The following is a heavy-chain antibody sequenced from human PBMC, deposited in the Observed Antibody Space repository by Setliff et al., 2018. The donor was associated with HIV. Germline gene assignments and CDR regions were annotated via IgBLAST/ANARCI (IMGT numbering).Heavy chain of an antibody. J-gene: IGHJ6*03. CDR2: IYYSGST. V-gene: IGHV4-39*02. D-gene: IGHD3-10*01. CDR1: GGSISTYY. Sequence: LETLSLTCTVSGGSISTYYWAWIRQPPGKGLEWIGTIYYSGSTYYNPSLKSRATISVDMSKNQFSLRLSSVTAADTAVYYCARDRRGYYYGSGSCYMDVWGTGTTVTVSS. CDR3: ARDRRGYYYGSGSCYMDV.